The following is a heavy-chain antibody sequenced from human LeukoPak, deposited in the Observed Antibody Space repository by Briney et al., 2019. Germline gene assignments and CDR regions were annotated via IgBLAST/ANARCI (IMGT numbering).Heavy chain of an antibody. CDR1: GFTFSSHA. J-gene: IGHJ6*02. Sequence: QAGGSLRLSCAASGFTFSSHAMCWVRQAPGKGLEWVSAIGSGSAGTTIYAESVKDRFTISRDDSRNTLYLEMSSLRGDDSAVYYCAKNCDSPMGVPYAMDVWGRGTTVTVSS. CDR3: AKNCDSPMGVPYAMDV. V-gene: IGHV3-23*01. CDR2: IGSGSAGTT. D-gene: IGHD3-9*01.